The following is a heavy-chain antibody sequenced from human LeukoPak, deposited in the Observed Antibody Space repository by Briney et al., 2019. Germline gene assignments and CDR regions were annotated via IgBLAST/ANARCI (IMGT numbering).Heavy chain of an antibody. D-gene: IGHD2-15*01. CDR3: ARTARYCSGGSCSYYFDY. J-gene: IGHJ4*02. CDR1: GYTFNSYA. Sequence: ASVKVSCKASGYTFNSYAITWVRQAPGQGFEWMGGNSGYSGNTNYAQKLQGRVTMTTDTSTSTVFMELKSLRSDDTAVYYCARTARYCSGGSCSYYFDYWGQGTLVTVSS. CDR2: NSGYSGNT. V-gene: IGHV1-18*01.